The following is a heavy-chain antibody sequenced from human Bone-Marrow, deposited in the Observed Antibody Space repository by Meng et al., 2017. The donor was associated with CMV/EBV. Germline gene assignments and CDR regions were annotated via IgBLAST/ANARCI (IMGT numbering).Heavy chain of an antibody. CDR2: IRYDGSNK. Sequence: GGSLRLSCAASGFTFSSYGMHWVRQAPGKGLEWVAFIRYDGSNKYYADSVKGRFTISRDNSKNTLYLQMNSLRAEDTAVYYCAKESSGSVGATPYYFDYWGQGTLVTVSS. CDR3: AKESSGSVGATPYYFDY. J-gene: IGHJ4*02. D-gene: IGHD1-26*01. V-gene: IGHV3-30*02. CDR1: GFTFSSYG.